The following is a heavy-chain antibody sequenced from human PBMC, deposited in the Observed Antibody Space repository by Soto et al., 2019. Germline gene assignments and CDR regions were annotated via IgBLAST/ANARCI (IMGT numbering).Heavy chain of an antibody. CDR2: IYHSGST. Sequence: SETLSLTCAFSCYSIIGGYYWGWIRQPPGKGLEWIGSIYHSGSTYYNPSLKSRVTISVDTSKNQFSLKLSSVTAADTAVYYCARGRYNWNVQYYFDYWGQGTLVTVSS. CDR3: ARGRYNWNVQYYFDY. CDR1: CYSIIGGYY. D-gene: IGHD1-1*01. V-gene: IGHV4-38-2*01. J-gene: IGHJ4*02.